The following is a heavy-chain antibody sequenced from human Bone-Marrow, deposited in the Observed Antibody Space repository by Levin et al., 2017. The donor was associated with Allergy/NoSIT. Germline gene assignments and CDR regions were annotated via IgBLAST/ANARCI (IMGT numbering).Heavy chain of an antibody. CDR2: IIPIFGTA. J-gene: IGHJ5*02. D-gene: IGHD2-15*01. V-gene: IGHV1-69*13. CDR3: ARESVYCSGGSCYSAASFRWFDP. CDR1: GGTFSSYA. Sequence: GASVKVSCKASGGTFSSYAISWVRQAPGQGLEWMGGIIPIFGTANYAQKFQGRVTITADESTSTAYMELSSLRSEDTAVYYCARESVYCSGGSCYSAASFRWFDPWGQGTLVTVSS.